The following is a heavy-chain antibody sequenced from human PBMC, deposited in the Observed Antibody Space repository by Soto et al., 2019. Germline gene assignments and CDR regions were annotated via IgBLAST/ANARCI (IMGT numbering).Heavy chain of an antibody. CDR3: TREGYGAGTDY. CDR2: LNPDGSIT. V-gene: IGHV3-74*01. D-gene: IGHD1-1*01. CDR1: GFTFSSYY. Sequence: EVQLVESGGGLVQPGGSLRLSCAASGFTFSSYYMHWVRQAPGTGLVWVSRLNPDGSITGHAGSVRGRFTISRDNAKNTLYLQMDSLRGEDTAVYYCTREGYGAGTDYWGQGTLVTVSS. J-gene: IGHJ4*02.